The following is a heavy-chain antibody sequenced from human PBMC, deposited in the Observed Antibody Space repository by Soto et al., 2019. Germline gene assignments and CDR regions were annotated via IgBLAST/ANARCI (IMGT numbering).Heavy chain of an antibody. CDR2: ISGSGGST. Sequence: GSLRLSCAASGFTFSSYAMSWVRQAPGKGLEWVSAISGSGGSTYYADSVKGRFTISRDNSKNTLYLQMNSLRAEDTAVYYCAKTPFNYYGSGSYLFDYWGQGTLVTVSS. J-gene: IGHJ4*02. D-gene: IGHD3-10*01. CDR3: AKTPFNYYGSGSYLFDY. CDR1: GFTFSSYA. V-gene: IGHV3-23*01.